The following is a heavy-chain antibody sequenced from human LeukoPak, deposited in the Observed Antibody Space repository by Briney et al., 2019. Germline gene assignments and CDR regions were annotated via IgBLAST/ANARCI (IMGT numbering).Heavy chain of an antibody. CDR2: IYNTGSA. D-gene: IGHD2-2*01. J-gene: IGHJ6*02. Sequence: SQTLSLTCAVSGGSISSGTHYWNWIRQHPGQGLEWIGHIYNTGSAYYNPSLMSRVSISIDTSENQFSLRLSSVTAADTAVYYCASTHCASPSCYSYYYSGLDVWGQGTTVIVSS. V-gene: IGHV4-31*11. CDR1: GGSISSGTHY. CDR3: ASTHCASPSCYSYYYSGLDV.